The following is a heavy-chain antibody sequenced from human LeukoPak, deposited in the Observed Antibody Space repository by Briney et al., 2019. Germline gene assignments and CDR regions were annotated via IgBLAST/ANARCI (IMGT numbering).Heavy chain of an antibody. V-gene: IGHV3-23*01. Sequence: GQSLRLSCAASGFSLRTYAMNWVRQVPGKGLEWVSSIGGSDDTTYYADSVKGRFTISSDFSTNTVSLQMTSLRAEDTAVYFCAKGLVVNDNYFDNWGQGTLDTVSS. CDR1: GFSLRTYA. CDR2: IGGSDDTT. D-gene: IGHD2-2*01. J-gene: IGHJ4*02. CDR3: AKGLVVNDNYFDN.